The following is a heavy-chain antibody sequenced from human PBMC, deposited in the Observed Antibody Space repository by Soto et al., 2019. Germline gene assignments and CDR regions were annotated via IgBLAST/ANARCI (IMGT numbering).Heavy chain of an antibody. CDR1: GGSISSYY. D-gene: IGHD6-19*01. CDR2: IYYSGST. J-gene: IGHJ5*02. CDR3: ARDSWSSGWFENWFDP. Sequence: SETLSLTCTVSGGSISSYYWSWIRQPPGKGLEWIGYIYYSGSTNYNPSLKSRVTISVDKSKNQFSLKLSSVTAADTAVYYCARDSWSSGWFENWFDPWGQGTLVTVSS. V-gene: IGHV4-59*12.